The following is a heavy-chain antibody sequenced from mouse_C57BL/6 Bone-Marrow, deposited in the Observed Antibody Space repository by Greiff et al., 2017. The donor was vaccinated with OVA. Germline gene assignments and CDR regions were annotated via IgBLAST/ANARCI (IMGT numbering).Heavy chain of an antibody. Sequence: EVKLMESGGGLVKPGGSLKLSCAASGFTFSSYTMSWVRQTPEKRLEWVATISGGGGNTYYPDSVKGRFTISRDNAKNTLYLQMSSLRSEDTALYYCARRGCYYYRSRGGYAMDYWGQGTSVTVSS. CDR2: ISGGGGNT. J-gene: IGHJ4*01. CDR3: ARRGCYYYRSRGGYAMDY. CDR1: GFTFSSYT. V-gene: IGHV5-9*01. D-gene: IGHD1-1*01.